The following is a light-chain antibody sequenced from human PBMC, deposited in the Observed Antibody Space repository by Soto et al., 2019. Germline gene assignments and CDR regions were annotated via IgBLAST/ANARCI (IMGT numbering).Light chain of an antibody. Sequence: QSALSQPASVSGSPGQSIAISCTGTSSDVGSYNLVSWYQQHPGKAPKLMIYDAFRRPSGVYDRFSGSRSGNTASLTISGLQSEDEADYYCCAYAGSNTYVFGTGTKLTVL. CDR1: SSDVGSYNL. CDR2: DAF. CDR3: CAYAGSNTYV. J-gene: IGLJ1*01. V-gene: IGLV2-23*01.